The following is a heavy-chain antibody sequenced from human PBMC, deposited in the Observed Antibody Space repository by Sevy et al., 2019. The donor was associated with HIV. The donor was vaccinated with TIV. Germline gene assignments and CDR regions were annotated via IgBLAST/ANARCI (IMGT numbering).Heavy chain of an antibody. D-gene: IGHD3-10*01. V-gene: IGHV3-7*01. Sequence: GGSLRLSCTASGFTFDSYWMTWVRQAPGKGLEWVANINQAGSQKYYVDSVKGRFTISRDNSQNSLSLQLNTLRVDDTAVYFCAREGSSYDTYYYDYAMDLWGLGTTVTVSS. CDR3: AREGSSYDTYYYDYAMDL. CDR2: INQAGSQK. CDR1: GFTFDSYW. J-gene: IGHJ6*02.